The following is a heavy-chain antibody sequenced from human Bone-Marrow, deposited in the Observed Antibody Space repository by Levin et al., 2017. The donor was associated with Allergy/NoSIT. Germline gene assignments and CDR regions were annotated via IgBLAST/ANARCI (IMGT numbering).Heavy chain of an antibody. CDR1: GGSIRSYY. CDR2: IYYSGST. Sequence: SQTLSLTCTVSGGSIRSYYWSWIRQPPGKGLEWIGYIYYSGSTNYNPSLKSRVTISVDTSKNQFSLKLSSVTAADTAVYYCARKSGRIPAAGHFQDWGQGTLVTVSS. J-gene: IGHJ1*01. D-gene: IGHD6-13*01. V-gene: IGHV4-59*01. CDR3: ARKSGRIPAAGHFQD.